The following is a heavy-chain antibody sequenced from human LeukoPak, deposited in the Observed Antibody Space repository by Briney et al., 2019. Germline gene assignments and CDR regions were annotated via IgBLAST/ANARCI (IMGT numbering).Heavy chain of an antibody. V-gene: IGHV4-30-4*08. Sequence: PSETLSLTCAVYGGSFSGYYWSWIRQPPGKGLEWIGYIYYSGSTYYNPSLKSRVTISVDTSKNQFSLKLSSVTAADTAVYYCARDSYSSGWGFDPWGQGTLVTVSS. D-gene: IGHD6-19*01. J-gene: IGHJ5*02. CDR3: ARDSYSSGWGFDP. CDR2: IYYSGST. CDR1: GGSFSGYY.